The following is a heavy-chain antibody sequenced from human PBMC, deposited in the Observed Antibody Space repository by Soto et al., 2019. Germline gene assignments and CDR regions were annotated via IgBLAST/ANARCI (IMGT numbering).Heavy chain of an antibody. V-gene: IGHV3-48*03. J-gene: IGHJ4*02. CDR3: VRGGVY. CDR2: ISSSGSTM. D-gene: IGHD2-8*01. Sequence: SLRLSCGASGFTFSNYEMNWVRQAPGKGLEWVSYISSSGSTMYYADSVKGRFTISRDNAKNSSYLQMNSLKVEDTAVYYCVRGGVYWGQGTLVTVSS. CDR1: GFTFSNYE.